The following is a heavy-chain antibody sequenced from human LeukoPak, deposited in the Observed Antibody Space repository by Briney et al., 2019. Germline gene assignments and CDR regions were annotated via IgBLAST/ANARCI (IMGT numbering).Heavy chain of an antibody. J-gene: IGHJ4*02. CDR3: AKDLVRLGETALAGSPY. V-gene: IGHV3-23*01. CDR1: GFAFGSEA. Sequence: GGSLRLSCAVSGFAFGSEAMSWVRQSPAGGLEWVASISPGGGTTYDAASAQGRFSISRDNSKNTLYLQMNSLRVEDTAVYYCAKDLVRLGETALAGSPYWGQGTLVSVSS. CDR2: ISPGGGTT. D-gene: IGHD3-10*01.